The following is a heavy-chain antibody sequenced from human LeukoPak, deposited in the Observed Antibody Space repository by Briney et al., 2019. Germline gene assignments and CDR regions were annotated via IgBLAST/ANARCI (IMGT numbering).Heavy chain of an antibody. J-gene: IGHJ4*02. CDR3: ARAYAPFDY. CDR2: INHSGST. Sequence: TSETLSLTCAVYGGSFSGYYWSWIRQPPGKGLEWIGEINHSGSTNYNPSLKSRVTISVDTSKNQFSLKLSSVTAADTAVYYCARAYAPFDYWGQGTLVNVSS. D-gene: IGHD2-2*01. CDR1: GGSFSGYY. V-gene: IGHV4-34*01.